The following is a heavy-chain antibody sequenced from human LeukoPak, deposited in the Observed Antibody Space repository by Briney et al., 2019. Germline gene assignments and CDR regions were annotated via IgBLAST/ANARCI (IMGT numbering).Heavy chain of an antibody. D-gene: IGHD3-10*01. CDR3: ARDSGFGEFNNY. Sequence: PGGSLRLSCAASGFTVSSNHMSWVRQAPGKGLEWVSVIYSGGSTYYAESVKGRFTISRDNSKNTLYLQMNTLSAEDTAVYYCARDSGFGEFNNYWGQRTLVTVSS. CDR2: IYSGGST. J-gene: IGHJ4*02. V-gene: IGHV3-66*01. CDR1: GFTVSSNH.